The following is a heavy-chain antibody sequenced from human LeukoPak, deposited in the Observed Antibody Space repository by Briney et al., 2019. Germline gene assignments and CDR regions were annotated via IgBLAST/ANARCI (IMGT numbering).Heavy chain of an antibody. CDR3: ASGYFYSSDSFDI. V-gene: IGHV1-69*02. CDR1: GGTFSTSP. Sequence: GASVKVSCKASGGTFSTSPISWVRQAPGQGLEWMGRIMPILDIASYAQRLQGRVTITADTSTSTAYMELSSLRSEDTAVYYCASGYFYSSDSFDIWGQGTMVTVSS. CDR2: IMPILDIA. D-gene: IGHD3-22*01. J-gene: IGHJ3*02.